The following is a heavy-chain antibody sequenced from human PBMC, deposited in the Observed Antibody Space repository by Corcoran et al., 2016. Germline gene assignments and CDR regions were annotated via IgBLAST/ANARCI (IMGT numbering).Heavy chain of an antibody. D-gene: IGHD2-2*01. CDR1: GFTFSSYG. CDR2: ISYAGSNK. Sequence: QVQLVESGGGVVQPGRSLRLSCAASGFTFSSYGMHWVRQAPGKGLEWVAVISYAGSNKYYADSVKARFTISRDNSKNTRYLQMNSPGAEETAVYYCAKVGFGGYCSSTSCLAVDYWGQGTLVTVSS. V-gene: IGHV3-30*18. CDR3: AKVGFGGYCSSTSCLAVDY. J-gene: IGHJ4*02.